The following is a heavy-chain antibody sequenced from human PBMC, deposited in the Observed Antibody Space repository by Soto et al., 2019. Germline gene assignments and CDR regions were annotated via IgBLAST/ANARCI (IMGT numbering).Heavy chain of an antibody. CDR2: IIPILGIA. V-gene: IGHV1-69*02. Sequence: QVQLVQSGSEVKKPGSSVKFSCKASGGTFSSYTINWVRQAPGQGHEWMGMIIPILGIANYAQKFQDRVTITADKSTSTASTALRSLRSVVTAVYYIARGRGGRGDYWGKGTVVTVSS. D-gene: IGHD2-15*01. CDR1: GGTFSSYT. CDR3: ARGRGGRGDY. J-gene: IGHJ4*02.